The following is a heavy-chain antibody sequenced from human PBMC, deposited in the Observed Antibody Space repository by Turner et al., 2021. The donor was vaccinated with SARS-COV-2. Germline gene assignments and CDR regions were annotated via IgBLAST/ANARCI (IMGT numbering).Heavy chain of an antibody. D-gene: IGHD2-21*02. V-gene: IGHV1-24*01. CDR1: GYTLTELS. CDR3: ATGYAYCGGDCSIHY. CDR2: FGPGDAET. Sequence: QVQLVQSGAEVKKPGASVKVSCKVSGYTLTELSKHWVRQAPGKGLEWMGSFGPGDAETIYAQEFQGRVTMTEDTTTDTAYMELSSLRSEDTAVYYCATGYAYCGGDCSIHYWGQGTLVTVSS. J-gene: IGHJ4*02.